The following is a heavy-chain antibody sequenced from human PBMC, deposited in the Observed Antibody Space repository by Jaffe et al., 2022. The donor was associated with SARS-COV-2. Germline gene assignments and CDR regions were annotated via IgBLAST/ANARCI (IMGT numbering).Heavy chain of an antibody. V-gene: IGHV1-3*01. CDR2: INAGNGNT. D-gene: IGHD3-10*01. Sequence: QVQLVQSGAEVKKPGASVKVSCKASGYTFTSYAMHWVRQAPGQRLEWMGWINAGNGNTKYSQKFQGRVTITRDTSASTAYMELSSLRSEDTAVYYCARDQGLWFGELSSFDYWGQGTLVTVSS. CDR3: ARDQGLWFGELSSFDY. J-gene: IGHJ4*02. CDR1: GYTFTSYA.